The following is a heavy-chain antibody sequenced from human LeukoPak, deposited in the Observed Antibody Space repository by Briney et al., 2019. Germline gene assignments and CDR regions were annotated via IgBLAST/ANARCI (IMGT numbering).Heavy chain of an antibody. Sequence: GGSLRLSCEASGFTFSSYCIHCVRQAQGKGMEWVAVISYDGSNKYYADSVKGRFTISRDNSKNTLYLQMNSLRAEDTAVYYCAKEPHYYYDSSGYYDYWGQGTLVTVSS. CDR1: GFTFSSYC. D-gene: IGHD3-22*01. CDR2: ISYDGSNK. CDR3: AKEPHYYYDSSGYYDY. V-gene: IGHV3-30*18. J-gene: IGHJ4*02.